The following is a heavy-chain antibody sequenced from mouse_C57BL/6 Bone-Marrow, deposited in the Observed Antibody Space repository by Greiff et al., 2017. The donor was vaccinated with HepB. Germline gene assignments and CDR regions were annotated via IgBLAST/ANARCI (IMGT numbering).Heavy chain of an antibody. CDR1: FFSFPLSG. J-gene: IGHJ4*01. CDR3: ATWAMDY. Sequence: PFLFPPSPLMSHPFPFRFFSFPLSGVPFFLPSPFPFLSFLGVLFIGGSTDYNAAFMSRLSITKDNSKSQVFFKMNSLQADDTAIYYCATWAMDYWGLGTSVTVSS. CDR2: LFIGGST. V-gene: IGHV2-5*01.